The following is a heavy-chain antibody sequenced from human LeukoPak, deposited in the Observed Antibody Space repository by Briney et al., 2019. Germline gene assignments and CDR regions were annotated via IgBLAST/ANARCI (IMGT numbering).Heavy chain of an antibody. J-gene: IGHJ3*02. D-gene: IGHD6-13*01. Sequence: ASVKVSCKASGYTFTGNYMHWVRQAPGQGLEWMGWINPRSGGTNYAQKFQGRVTMTTDTSTSTAYMELRSLRSDDTAVYYCAREEGAPIAAANIWGLGTMVTVSS. CDR2: INPRSGGT. CDR1: GYTFTGNY. V-gene: IGHV1-2*02. CDR3: AREEGAPIAAANI.